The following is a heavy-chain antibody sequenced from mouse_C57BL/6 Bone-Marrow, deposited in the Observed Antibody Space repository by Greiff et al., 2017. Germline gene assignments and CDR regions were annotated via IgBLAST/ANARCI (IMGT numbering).Heavy chain of an antibody. CDR2: ISYDGSN. J-gene: IGHJ3*01. Sequence: EVKLLESGPGLVQPSQSLSLTCSVTGYSITSGYYWNWIRQFPGNKLEWMGYISYDGSNNYNPSLKNRISITRDTSKNQFFLKLNSVTTEDTATYYCARDYYYGSRRRTWFAYWGQGTLVTVSA. V-gene: IGHV3-6*01. D-gene: IGHD1-1*01. CDR1: GYSITSGYY. CDR3: ARDYYYGSRRRTWFAY.